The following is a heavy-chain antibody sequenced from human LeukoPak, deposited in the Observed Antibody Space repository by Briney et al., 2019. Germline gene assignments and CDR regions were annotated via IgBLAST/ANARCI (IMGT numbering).Heavy chain of an antibody. CDR2: IYSSGST. J-gene: IGHJ5*02. CDR3: ARGYGTTADLIHL. CDR1: GGSLNSYF. Sequence: SETLSLTCTVSGGSLNSYFWSWIRQPAGRGLEYIGRIYSSGSTNYNPSLKSRATMSVDTSKNQFSLKLTSVTAADTAVYYCARGYGTTADLIHLWGRGTLVTVSS. D-gene: IGHD1-7*01. V-gene: IGHV4-4*07.